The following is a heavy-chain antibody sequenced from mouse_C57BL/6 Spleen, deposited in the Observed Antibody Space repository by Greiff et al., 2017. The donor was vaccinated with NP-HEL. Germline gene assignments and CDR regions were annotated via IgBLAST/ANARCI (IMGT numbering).Heavy chain of an antibody. CDR3: ARELLRGSFAY. V-gene: IGHV5-17*01. CDR2: ISSGSSTI. CDR1: GFTFSDYG. D-gene: IGHD1-1*01. J-gene: IGHJ3*01. Sequence: EVKLQESGGGLVKPGGSLKLSCAASGFTFSDYGMHWVRQAPEKGLEWVAYISSGSSTIYYADTVKGRFTISRDNAKNTLFLQMTSLRSEDTAMYYCARELLRGSFAYWGQGTLVTVSA.